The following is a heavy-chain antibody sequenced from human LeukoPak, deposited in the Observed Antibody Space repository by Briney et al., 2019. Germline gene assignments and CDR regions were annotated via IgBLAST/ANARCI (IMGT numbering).Heavy chain of an antibody. CDR3: ARLGSGWADAFDI. D-gene: IGHD6-19*01. CDR1: GFTFSSYW. Sequence: GGSLRLSCAASGFTFSSYWMSWVRQAPGKGLEWVANIKQDGSEKYYVDSVKGRFTISRDNAKNSLYLQMNSLRAEDTAVYYCARLGSGWADAFDIWDQGTMVTVSS. CDR2: IKQDGSEK. V-gene: IGHV3-7*01. J-gene: IGHJ3*02.